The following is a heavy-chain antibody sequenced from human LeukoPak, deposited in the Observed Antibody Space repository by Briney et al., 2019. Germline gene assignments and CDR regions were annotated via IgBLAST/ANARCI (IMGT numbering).Heavy chain of an antibody. Sequence: ASVKVSCKASGYTFTSYGISWVRQAPGHGLEGMGWISAYKGNTNYAQKLQGRVTMTTDTSTSTAYMELRSLRSDDTAVYYCAREPIAAADLDYWGQGTLVTVSS. D-gene: IGHD6-13*01. CDR1: GYTFTSYG. V-gene: IGHV1-18*01. J-gene: IGHJ4*02. CDR2: ISAYKGNT. CDR3: AREPIAAADLDY.